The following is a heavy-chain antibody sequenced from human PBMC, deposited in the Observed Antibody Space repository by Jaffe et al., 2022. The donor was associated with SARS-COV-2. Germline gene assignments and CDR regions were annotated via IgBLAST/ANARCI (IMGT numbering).Heavy chain of an antibody. Sequence: EVQLVESGGGLVQPGGSLRLSCAASGFTFSSYSMNWVRQAPGKGLEWVSYISSSSSTIYYADSVKGRFTISRDNAKNSLYLQMNSLRAEDTAVYYCARGSLWFGEFFDYWGQGTLVTVSS. V-gene: IGHV3-48*01. CDR2: ISSSSSTI. J-gene: IGHJ4*02. CDR1: GFTFSSYS. CDR3: ARGSLWFGEFFDY. D-gene: IGHD3-10*01.